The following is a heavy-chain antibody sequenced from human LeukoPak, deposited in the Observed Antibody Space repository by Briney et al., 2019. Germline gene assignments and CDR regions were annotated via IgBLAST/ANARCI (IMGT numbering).Heavy chain of an antibody. V-gene: IGHV4-39*07. Sequence: SETLSLTCTVSGGSISSSSYYWGWIRQPPGKGLEWIGSIYYSGSTYYNPSLKSRVTISVDTSKNQFSLKLSSVTAADTAVYCCARVPFDAFDIWGQGTMVTVSS. J-gene: IGHJ3*02. CDR3: ARVPFDAFDI. CDR2: IYYSGST. CDR1: GGSISSSSYY.